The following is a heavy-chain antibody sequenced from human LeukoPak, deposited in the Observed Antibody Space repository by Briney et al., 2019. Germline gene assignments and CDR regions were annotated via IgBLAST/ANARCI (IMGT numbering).Heavy chain of an antibody. CDR1: GYTLTELS. J-gene: IGHJ4*02. Sequence: GASVKVSCKVSGYTLTELSMHWVRQAPGKGLEWMGGFDPEDGETIYAQKFQGRVTMTEDTSTDTAYMELSSLRSEDTAVYYCATDSSGYYYTPPSFDYRGQGSLVTVSS. CDR2: FDPEDGET. V-gene: IGHV1-24*01. CDR3: ATDSSGYYYTPPSFDY. D-gene: IGHD3-22*01.